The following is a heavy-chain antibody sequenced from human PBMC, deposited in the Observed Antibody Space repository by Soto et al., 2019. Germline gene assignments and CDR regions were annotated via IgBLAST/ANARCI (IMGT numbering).Heavy chain of an antibody. CDR1: GGSISSYY. D-gene: IGHD1-20*01. J-gene: IGHJ5*02. CDR3: ARDGYNWNDWWFDP. Sequence: SETLSLTCTVSGGSISSYYWSWIRQPPGKGLEWIGYIYYSGSTNYNPSLKSRVTISVDTSKNQFSLKLSSVTAADTAVYYCARDGYNWNDWWFDPWGQGTLVTVPS. V-gene: IGHV4-59*12. CDR2: IYYSGST.